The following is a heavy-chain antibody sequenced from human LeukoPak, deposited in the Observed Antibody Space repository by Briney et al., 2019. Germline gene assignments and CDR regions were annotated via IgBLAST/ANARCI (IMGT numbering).Heavy chain of an antibody. CDR1: GDSISSSSYY. CDR3: AREPYPGGRDWFDP. J-gene: IGHJ5*02. CDR2: IYYSGST. Sequence: PSETLSLTCTVSGDSISSSSYYWGWIRQPPGKGLEWIGSIYYSGSTYYNPSLKSRVTISVDTSKNQFSLKLSSVTAADTAVYYCAREPYPGGRDWFDPWGQGTLVTVSS. D-gene: IGHD3-16*01. V-gene: IGHV4-39*07.